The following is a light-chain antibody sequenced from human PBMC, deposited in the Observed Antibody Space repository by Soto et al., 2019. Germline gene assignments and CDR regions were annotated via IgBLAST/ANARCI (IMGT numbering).Light chain of an antibody. Sequence: EIVLTQSPGTLSLSSGERATLSCRASQSVRSNYLAWYQQKPGQAPMLLIYGASSRATGIPDSFGGSGSGTDFTLAISRLEPEDLAVYYCQQYASSPLTFGGGPKVEIK. J-gene: IGKJ4*01. CDR3: QQYASSPLT. CDR2: GAS. CDR1: QSVRSNY. V-gene: IGKV3-20*01.